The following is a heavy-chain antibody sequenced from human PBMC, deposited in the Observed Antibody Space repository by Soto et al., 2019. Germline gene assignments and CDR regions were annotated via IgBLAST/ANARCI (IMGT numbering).Heavy chain of an antibody. J-gene: IGHJ4*02. D-gene: IGHD3-3*01. CDR1: GYTFTSYG. CDR2: ISAYNGNT. CDR3: ARDFTIFGVVIMDY. Sequence: ASVKVSCKASGYTFTSYGISWVRQAPGQGLEWMGWISAYNGNTNYAQKLQGRVTMTTDTSTSTAYMELRSLRSDDTAVYYCARDFTIFGVVIMDYWGQGTLVTVSS. V-gene: IGHV1-18*01.